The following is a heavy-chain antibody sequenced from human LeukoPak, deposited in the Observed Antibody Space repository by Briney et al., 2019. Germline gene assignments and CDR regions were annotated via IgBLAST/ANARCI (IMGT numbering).Heavy chain of an antibody. Sequence: GGALRLSCTTSGFTFNNYPMHWVRQAPGKGLEGVATISHDGSDENYADYVKGRFIISRDNSMKSLFLQMNSLIIDDTAVYYCAREGLGFDYWGQGTLVTVSS. D-gene: IGHD7-27*01. CDR3: AREGLGFDY. V-gene: IGHV3-30*04. CDR2: ISHDGSDE. CDR1: GFTFNNYP. J-gene: IGHJ4*02.